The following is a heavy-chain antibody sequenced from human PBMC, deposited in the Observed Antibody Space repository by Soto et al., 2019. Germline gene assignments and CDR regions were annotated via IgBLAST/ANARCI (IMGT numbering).Heavy chain of an antibody. J-gene: IGHJ4*01. D-gene: IGHD6-6*01. CDR3: ARGEQLVHFDS. CDR2: INPNGGGT. CDR1: GYLFPDYY. Sequence: QVQLVQSGAEVKKPGASVKVSCKASGYLFPDYYVHWVRQAPGEGLEWMGRINPNGGGTNYAQKFEGWVTMTTDTSISTADMELSRLNFDDTAVYYCARGEQLVHFDSWGQGTLVTVSS. V-gene: IGHV1-2*04.